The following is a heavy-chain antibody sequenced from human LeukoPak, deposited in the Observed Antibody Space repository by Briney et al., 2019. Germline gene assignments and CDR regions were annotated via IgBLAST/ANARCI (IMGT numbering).Heavy chain of an antibody. Sequence: ASVKVSCKASGYTFTSYAMHWVRQAPGQRLEWMGWINAGNGNTKYSQKFQGRVTITRDTSTSTVYMELSSLRSEDTAVYYCAREKKNYYDSSGHDAFDIWGQGTMVTVSS. CDR2: INAGNGNT. V-gene: IGHV1-3*01. D-gene: IGHD3-22*01. J-gene: IGHJ3*02. CDR3: AREKKNYYDSSGHDAFDI. CDR1: GYTFTSYA.